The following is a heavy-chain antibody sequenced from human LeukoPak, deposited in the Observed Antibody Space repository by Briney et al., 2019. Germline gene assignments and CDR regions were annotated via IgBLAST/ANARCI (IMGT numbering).Heavy chain of an antibody. D-gene: IGHD6-19*01. V-gene: IGHV4-34*01. Sequence: PSETLSLTCAVYGGSFSGYYWSWIRQPPGKGLEWIGEINHSGSTNYNPPLKSRVTISVDTSKNQFFLKLSSVTAADTAVYYCARTPIPQYSSGWYTSYYFDYWGQGTLVTVSS. CDR1: GGSFSGYY. J-gene: IGHJ4*02. CDR3: ARTPIPQYSSGWYTSYYFDY. CDR2: INHSGST.